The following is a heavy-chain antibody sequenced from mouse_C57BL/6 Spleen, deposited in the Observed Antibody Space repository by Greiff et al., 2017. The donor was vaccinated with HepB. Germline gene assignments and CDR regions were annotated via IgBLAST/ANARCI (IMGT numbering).Heavy chain of an antibody. J-gene: IGHJ2*01. Sequence: VQRVESGAELVRPGASVTLSCKASGYTFTDYEMHWVKQTPVHGLEWIGAIDPETGGTAYNQKFKGKAIMTADKSSSTAYMALRSLTSEDSAVYYCTRRDGGYFDYWGQGTTLTVSS. V-gene: IGHV1-15*01. CDR3: TRRDGGYFDY. CDR1: GYTFTDYE. CDR2: IDPETGGT.